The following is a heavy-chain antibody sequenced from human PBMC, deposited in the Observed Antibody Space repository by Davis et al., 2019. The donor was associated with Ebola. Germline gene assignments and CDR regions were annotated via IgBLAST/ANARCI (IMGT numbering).Heavy chain of an antibody. D-gene: IGHD4-17*01. CDR2: IYYSGST. CDR1: GGSISSSSYY. CDR3: ARHSDSTVTNVYWYFDL. V-gene: IGHV4-39*01. Sequence: PGGSLRLSCTVSGGSISSSSYYWGWIRQPPGKGLEWIGSIYYSGSTYYNPSLKSRVTISVDTSKNQFSLKLSSVTAADTAVYYCARHSDSTVTNVYWYFDLWGRGTLVTVSS. J-gene: IGHJ2*01.